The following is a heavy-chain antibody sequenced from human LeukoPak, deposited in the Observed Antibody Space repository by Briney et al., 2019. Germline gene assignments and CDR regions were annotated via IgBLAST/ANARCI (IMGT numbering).Heavy chain of an antibody. D-gene: IGHD2-2*01. Sequence: ASVKVSCKASGYSFTTYGMNWVPQAPGQGLEWMGWFNTYTGNPTYAQGFTGRFVFSMDTSASTAYLQISSLKAEDMAMYYCARSWEGDIVVVPAAPRFDYWAREPWSPSPQ. CDR2: FNTYTGNP. J-gene: IGHJ4*02. CDR1: GYSFTTYG. CDR3: ARSWEGDIVVVPAAPRFDY. V-gene: IGHV7-81*01.